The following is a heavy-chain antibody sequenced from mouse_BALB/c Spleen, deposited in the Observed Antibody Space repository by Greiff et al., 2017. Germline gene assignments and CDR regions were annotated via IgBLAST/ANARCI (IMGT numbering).Heavy chain of an antibody. CDR2: ISSGSSTI. J-gene: IGHJ2*01. Sequence: EVKVVESGGGLVQPGGSRKLSCAASGFTFSSFGMHWVRQAPEKGLEWVAYISSGSSTIYYADTVKGRFTISRDNPKNTLFLQMTSLRSEDTAMYYCARRGTGTAFDYWGQGTTLTVSS. D-gene: IGHD4-1*01. CDR3: ARRGTGTAFDY. V-gene: IGHV5-17*02. CDR1: GFTFSSFG.